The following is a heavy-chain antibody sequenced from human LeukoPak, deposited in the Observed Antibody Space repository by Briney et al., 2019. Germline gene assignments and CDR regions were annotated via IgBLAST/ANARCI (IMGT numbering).Heavy chain of an antibody. D-gene: IGHD3-22*01. CDR2: IYYTGST. Sequence: SGTLSLTCTVSGGSISSSIYYWGWIRQPPGKGLEWFGNIYYTGSTYYNPSLKSRVTISVDTSKNQFSLRLSSVTAADTAVYYCARYYFDTSGYYYSFDYWGQGTLVTVSS. CDR1: GGSISSSIYY. J-gene: IGHJ4*02. CDR3: ARYYFDTSGYYYSFDY. V-gene: IGHV4-39*07.